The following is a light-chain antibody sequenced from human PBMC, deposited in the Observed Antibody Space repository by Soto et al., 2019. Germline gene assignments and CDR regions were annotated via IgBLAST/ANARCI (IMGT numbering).Light chain of an antibody. CDR2: EVS. CDR1: SSDVGGYNY. J-gene: IGLJ1*01. CDR3: SPYADSNNYD. V-gene: IGLV2-8*01. Sequence: QYALTQPPSASWFPGQSVSISCTGTSSDVGGYNYVSWYQLHPGKAPKLMIYEVSKRPSAVPDRFPSSNSGNKAYLTSAGLQDEDDAHYYCSPYADSNNYDFGTEYKVTV.